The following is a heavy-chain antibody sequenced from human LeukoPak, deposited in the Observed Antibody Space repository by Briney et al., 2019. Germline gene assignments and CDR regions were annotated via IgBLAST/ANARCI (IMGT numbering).Heavy chain of an antibody. CDR1: GITFSNYE. V-gene: IGHV3-48*03. Sequence: GGSLRLSCAASGITFSNYEMNWVRQAPGKGLEWVSYINPGGSNRFYAGSVRGRFTISRDDAKKSVYLQMNSLRAEDTAMYYCARGWLFGDYWGQGTLVTVSS. CDR2: INPGGSNR. D-gene: IGHD3-22*01. CDR3: ARGWLFGDY. J-gene: IGHJ4*02.